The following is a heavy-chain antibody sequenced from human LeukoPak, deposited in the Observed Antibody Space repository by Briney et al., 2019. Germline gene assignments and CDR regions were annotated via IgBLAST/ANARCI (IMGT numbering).Heavy chain of an antibody. D-gene: IGHD5-12*01. CDR1: GYTFTGHY. J-gene: IGHJ5*02. V-gene: IGHV1-2*02. Sequence: ASVKVSCKASGYTFTGHYMHWVRQAPGQGLEWMGWINPNSGDTNYAQKFQGRVTMTRDTSISTAYMELSRMRSDDTGVYYCARASTEQLRANNWFDPWGQGTLVTVSS. CDR3: ARASTEQLRANNWFDP. CDR2: INPNSGDT.